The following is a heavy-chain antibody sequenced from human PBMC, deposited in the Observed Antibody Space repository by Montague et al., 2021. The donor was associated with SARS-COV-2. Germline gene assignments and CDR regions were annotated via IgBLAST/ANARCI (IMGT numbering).Heavy chain of an antibody. Sequence: PALVKPTQTLTLTCTFSGFSLSTSGMCVSWIRQPPGKALEWLARIDWDDDKYYSTSLKTRLTTSKDTSKNQVVLTMTNMDPVGTATYYCARTTMITFGGVIVPFDYWGQGTLVTVSS. CDR2: IDWDDDK. CDR1: GFSLSTSGMC. J-gene: IGHJ4*02. D-gene: IGHD3-16*02. V-gene: IGHV2-70*11. CDR3: ARTTMITFGGVIVPFDY.